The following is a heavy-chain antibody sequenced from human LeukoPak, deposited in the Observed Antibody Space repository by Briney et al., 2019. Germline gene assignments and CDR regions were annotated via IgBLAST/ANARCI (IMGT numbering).Heavy chain of an antibody. CDR3: TREGLGYGAFDI. V-gene: IGHV3-49*04. D-gene: IGHD5-12*01. Sequence: GGSLRLSCTASGFTFGDYAMSWVRQAPGKGLEGVVFIRSKAYGGTTEYAASVKGRFTISRDDSKSIAYLQMNSLKTEDTAVYYCTREGLGYGAFDIWGQGTMVTVSS. CDR2: IRSKAYGGTT. J-gene: IGHJ3*02. CDR1: GFTFGDYA.